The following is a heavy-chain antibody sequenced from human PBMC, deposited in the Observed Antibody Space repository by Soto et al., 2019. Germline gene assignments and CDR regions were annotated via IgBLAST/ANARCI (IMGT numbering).Heavy chain of an antibody. CDR3: ARHRYCSSTSCYKYYYYGMDV. D-gene: IGHD2-2*02. CDR1: GYSFTSYW. CDR2: IYPGDSDT. V-gene: IGHV5-51*07. Sequence: GESLKISCKGSGYSFTSYWIGWVHQMPGKGLEWMGIIYPGDSDTRYSPSFQGQVTISADKSISTAYLQWSSLKASDTAMYYCARHRYCSSTSCYKYYYYGMDVWGQGTTVTVSS. J-gene: IGHJ6*02.